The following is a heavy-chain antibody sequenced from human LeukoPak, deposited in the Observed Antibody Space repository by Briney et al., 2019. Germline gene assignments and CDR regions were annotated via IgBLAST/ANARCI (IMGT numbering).Heavy chain of an antibody. CDR2: IYTSGST. J-gene: IGHJ4*02. CDR1: GGSISSGTSY. D-gene: IGHD1-14*01. Sequence: PSQTLSLTCTVSGGSISSGTSYWSWTRQPAGKGLEWIGRIYTSGSTNYSPSLKSRVTISIDTSKNQFSLKLNSVTAADTAVYYCASPEGYWGQGTLVTVSS. V-gene: IGHV4-61*02. CDR3: ASPEGY.